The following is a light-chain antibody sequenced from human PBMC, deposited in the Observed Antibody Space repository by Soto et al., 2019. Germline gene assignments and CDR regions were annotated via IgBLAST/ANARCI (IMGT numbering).Light chain of an antibody. CDR1: SSDVGGYYY. V-gene: IGLV2-14*01. CDR2: EVS. J-gene: IGLJ1*01. CDR3: SSYTSTSIPYV. Sequence: QSVLTQPASVSGSPGQSITISCTGTSSDVGGYYYVSWYQHHPGKAPKLMIYEVSYRPSGVSNRLSGSKSGNTASLTISGLQAEDEADYYCSSYTSTSIPYVFGTGTKV.